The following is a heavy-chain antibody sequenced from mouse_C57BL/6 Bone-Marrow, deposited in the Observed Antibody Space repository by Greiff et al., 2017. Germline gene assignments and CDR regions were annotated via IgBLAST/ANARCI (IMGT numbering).Heavy chain of an antibody. CDR1: GYTFTSYW. J-gene: IGHJ2*01. Sequence: QVQLQQPGAELVKPGASVKMSCKASGYTFTSYWITWVKQRPGQGLEWIGDIYPGSGSTNYNEKFKSKATLTVETSSSTAYMQLSSLTSEDSAVYYCATRYYSFDYWGQGTTLTVSS. CDR3: ATRYYSFDY. CDR2: IYPGSGST. V-gene: IGHV1-55*01. D-gene: IGHD2-1*01.